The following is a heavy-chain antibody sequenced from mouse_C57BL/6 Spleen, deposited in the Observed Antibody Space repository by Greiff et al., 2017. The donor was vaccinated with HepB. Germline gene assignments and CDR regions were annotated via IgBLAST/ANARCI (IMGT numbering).Heavy chain of an antibody. V-gene: IGHV1-20*01. CDR3: ARWDYDGYYVGPY. CDR1: GYSFTGYF. CDR2: INPYNGDT. Sequence: VQLQQSGPELVKPGDSVKISCKASGYSFTGYFMNWVMQSHGKSLEWIGRINPYNGDTFYNQKFKGKATLTVDKSSSTAHMELRSLTSEDSAVYYCARWDYDGYYVGPYWGQGTLVTVSA. D-gene: IGHD2-3*01. J-gene: IGHJ3*01.